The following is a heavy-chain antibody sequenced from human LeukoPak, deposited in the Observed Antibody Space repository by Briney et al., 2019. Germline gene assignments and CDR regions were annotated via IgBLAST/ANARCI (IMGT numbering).Heavy chain of an antibody. CDR2: ISHTGTT. CDR1: GYSITSGYY. V-gene: IGHV4-38-2*02. Sequence: PSETLSLACTVSGYSITSGYYWGWFRLPPGKGLEWIASISHTGTTYYNPSLKSRVTISMDTSKNHFSLTLTSVTAADTAVYYCARGERGSDYWGQGTLITVSS. CDR3: ARGERGSDY. J-gene: IGHJ4*02. D-gene: IGHD5-24*01.